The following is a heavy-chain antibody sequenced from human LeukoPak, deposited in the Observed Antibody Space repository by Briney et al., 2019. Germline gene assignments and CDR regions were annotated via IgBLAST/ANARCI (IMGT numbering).Heavy chain of an antibody. J-gene: IGHJ4*02. CDR1: GGSISSYY. CDR3: ASLRYFDWLSIDY. D-gene: IGHD3-9*01. V-gene: IGHV4-59*01. CDR2: IYYSGST. Sequence: SETLSLTCPVSGGSISSYYWSWIRQPPGKGLEWIGYIYYSGSTNYNPSLKSRVTISVDTSKNQFSLKLSSVTAADTAVYYCASLRYFDWLSIDYWGQGTLVTVSS.